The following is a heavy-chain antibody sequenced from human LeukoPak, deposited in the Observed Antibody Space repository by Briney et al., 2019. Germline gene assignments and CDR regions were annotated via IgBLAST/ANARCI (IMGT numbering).Heavy chain of an antibody. J-gene: IGHJ3*02. CDR1: GYTFTSYA. CDR2: INTNTGNP. V-gene: IGHV7-4-1*02. D-gene: IGHD4-17*01. CDR3: ARDLSLSGDDAFDI. Sequence: ASVTVSCKASGYTFTSYAMNWARQAPGQGLEWMGWINTNTGNPTYAQGFTGRFVFSLDTSVSTAYLQISSLKAEDTAVYYCARDLSLSGDDAFDIWGQGTMVTVSS.